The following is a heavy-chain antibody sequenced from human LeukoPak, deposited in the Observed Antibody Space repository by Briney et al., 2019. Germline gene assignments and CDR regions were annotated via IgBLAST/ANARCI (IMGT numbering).Heavy chain of an antibody. J-gene: IGHJ4*02. CDR3: VRADFWSGYPLTAFDC. CDR2: INTDGTST. Sequence: GGSLRLSCAASGFTFSSYAMSWVRQAPGKGLVWVSRINTDGTSTSYADSVKGRFTISRDNAKNTVYLQMNSLRVEDTAVYYCVRADFWSGYPLTAFDCWAREAWSSSPQ. V-gene: IGHV3-74*01. D-gene: IGHD3-3*01. CDR1: GFTFSSYA.